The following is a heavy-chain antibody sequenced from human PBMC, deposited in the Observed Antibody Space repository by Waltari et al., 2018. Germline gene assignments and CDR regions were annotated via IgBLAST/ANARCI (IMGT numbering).Heavy chain of an antibody. D-gene: IGHD3-16*01. V-gene: IGHV3-74*01. CDR1: GFTFTTYW. CDR3: VRRLDKRRGFDY. Sequence: EVELVESGGGLVQPGGSLRLSCAASGFTFTTYWMHWVRQAPGKGLVWVSRSNRDGIGTSYADSVQGRYTISRDNAKNTVCLQRNSLRVEDTAVYYCVRRLDKRRGFDYWGQGTLVTVSS. CDR2: SNRDGIGT. J-gene: IGHJ4*02.